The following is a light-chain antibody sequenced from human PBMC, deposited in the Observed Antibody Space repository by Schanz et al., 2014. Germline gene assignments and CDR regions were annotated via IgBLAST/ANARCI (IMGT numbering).Light chain of an antibody. CDR3: CSYAGNYTRV. J-gene: IGLJ2*01. CDR2: EGS. V-gene: IGLV2-23*01. Sequence: QSALTQPASVSGSPGQSITISCSGTGNDIGMYNLVSWYQQHPGKAPKLIIYEGSARASGLFNRFSGSKSGNTASLTISGLQAEDEADYYCCSYAGNYTRVFGGGTKLTVL. CDR1: GNDIGMYNL.